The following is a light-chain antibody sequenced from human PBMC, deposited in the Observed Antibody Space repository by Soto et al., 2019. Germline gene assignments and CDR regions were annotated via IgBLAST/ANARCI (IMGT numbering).Light chain of an antibody. CDR1: QRLLHSNGNIF. CDR3: MQALQTPYT. V-gene: IGKV2-28*01. Sequence: EIVTTQSPPSLTVTPGEPASISCSSSQRLLHSNGNIFLDWYLQKPGESPQLLIYLGFNRASGVPDRVSGSAAGTDFTLKISRVEAEDAGVYYCMQALQTPYTFGQGTKVDIK. J-gene: IGKJ2*01. CDR2: LGF.